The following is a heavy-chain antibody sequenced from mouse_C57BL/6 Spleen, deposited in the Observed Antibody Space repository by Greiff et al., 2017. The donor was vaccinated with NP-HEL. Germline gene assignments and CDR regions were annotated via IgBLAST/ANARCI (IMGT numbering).Heavy chain of an antibody. D-gene: IGHD2-2*01. Sequence: VQLQQSGPELVKPGASVKISCKASGYSFTGYYMNWVKQSPEKSLEWIGEINPSTGGTTYNQKFKAKATLTVDKSSSTAYMQLKSLTSEDSAVYYCARWVVRTYFDCWGQGTTLTVSS. CDR3: ARWVVRTYFDC. CDR2: INPSTGGT. V-gene: IGHV1-42*01. J-gene: IGHJ2*01. CDR1: GYSFTGYY.